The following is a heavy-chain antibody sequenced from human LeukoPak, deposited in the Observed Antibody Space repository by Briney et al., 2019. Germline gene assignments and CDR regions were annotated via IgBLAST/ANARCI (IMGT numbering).Heavy chain of an antibody. CDR3: ATCIVGATHFDY. D-gene: IGHD1-26*01. CDR1: GYTLTELS. Sequence: ASVKVSCKVSGYTLTELSMHWVRQAPGKGLEWMGGFDPEDGETIYAQKFQGRVTMTGGTSTDTAYMELSSLRSEDTAVYYCATCIVGATHFDYWGQGTLVTVSS. V-gene: IGHV1-24*01. J-gene: IGHJ4*02. CDR2: FDPEDGET.